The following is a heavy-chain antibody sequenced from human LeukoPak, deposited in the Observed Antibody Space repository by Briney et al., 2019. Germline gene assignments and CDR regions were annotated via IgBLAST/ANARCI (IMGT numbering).Heavy chain of an antibody. CDR1: GGSISSYY. D-gene: IGHD3-16*01. J-gene: IGHJ5*02. V-gene: IGHV4-59*01. Sequence: SETLSLTCTVSGGSISSYYWSWVRQPPGKGLEWIGYIYYSGSTNYNPSLKSRVTISVDTSKNQFSLKLSSVTAADTAVYYCARGAPSMGEFDPWGQGTLVTVSS. CDR2: IYYSGST. CDR3: ARGAPSMGEFDP.